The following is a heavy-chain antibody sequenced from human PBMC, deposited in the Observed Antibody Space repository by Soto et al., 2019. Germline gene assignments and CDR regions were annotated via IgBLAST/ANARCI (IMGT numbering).Heavy chain of an antibody. V-gene: IGHV1-2*04. D-gene: IGHD2-2*02. CDR2: INPNSGGT. J-gene: IGHJ6*02. Sequence: XSVKVSCKATRYTFTGYYMRWVRQAPGQGLEWMGWINPNSGGTNYAQKFQGWVTMTRDTSISTAYMELSRLRSDDTAVYYCARDKRSRYCSSTSCYIYYYGMDVWGQGTTVTVSS. CDR3: ARDKRSRYCSSTSCYIYYYGMDV. CDR1: RYTFTGYY.